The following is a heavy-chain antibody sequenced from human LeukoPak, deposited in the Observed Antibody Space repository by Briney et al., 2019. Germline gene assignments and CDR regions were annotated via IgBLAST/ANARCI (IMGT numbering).Heavy chain of an antibody. J-gene: IGHJ5*02. V-gene: IGHV4-59*01. Sequence: SETLSLTPTVSGGSISGFFWTWIRQSPGKGLEYIGYIYYSGTTDYNPTLKSRVSMSVDTSKNQFFLNLTSVTAADTAIYYCARVGYGSGSWGWFDPWGQGTLVTVSS. CDR2: IYYSGTT. CDR3: ARVGYGSGSWGWFDP. D-gene: IGHD3-10*01. CDR1: GGSISGFF.